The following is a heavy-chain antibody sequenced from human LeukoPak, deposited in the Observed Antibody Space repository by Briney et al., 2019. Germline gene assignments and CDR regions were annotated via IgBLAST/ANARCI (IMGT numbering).Heavy chain of an antibody. CDR1: GGSISNYY. V-gene: IGHV4-59*01. CDR3: ARGRTYRSSSWFDP. Sequence: PSETLSLTCTVSGGSISNYYWSWIRQPPGKGLEWIGYISYSGNTNYNPSPKSRVTISVDTSKNQFSLKLSSVTAADTAVYYCARGRTYRSSSWFDPWGQGTLVTVSS. CDR2: ISYSGNT. J-gene: IGHJ5*02. D-gene: IGHD6-6*01.